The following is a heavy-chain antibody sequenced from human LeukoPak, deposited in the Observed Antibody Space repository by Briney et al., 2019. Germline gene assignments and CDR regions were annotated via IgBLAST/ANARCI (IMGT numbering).Heavy chain of an antibody. D-gene: IGHD2-2*01. Sequence: PGGSLRLSCAASGFTFSSYSMNWVRQAPGKGLEWLANLNQDGSEKYYIDSVKGRFTISRDNAKNSLYLQMDSLRVEDTAVYYCARDLCSTTSCFDYWGQGTLVSVSS. J-gene: IGHJ4*02. CDR1: GFTFSSYS. V-gene: IGHV3-7*01. CDR3: ARDLCSTTSCFDY. CDR2: LNQDGSEK.